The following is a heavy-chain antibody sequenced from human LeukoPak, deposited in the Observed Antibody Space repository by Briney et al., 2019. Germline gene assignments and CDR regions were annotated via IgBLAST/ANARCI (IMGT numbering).Heavy chain of an antibody. V-gene: IGHV3-21*01. CDR1: GFTLTWHV. Sequence: GGSLRLSCSASGFTLTWHVMHWVRQAPGKGLEWVSSISSSSSYIYYADSVKGRFTISRDNAKNSLYLQMNSLRAEDTAVYYCARRNYYGSGSYIDYWGQGTLVTVSS. D-gene: IGHD3-10*01. CDR3: ARRNYYGSGSYIDY. CDR2: ISSSSSYI. J-gene: IGHJ4*02.